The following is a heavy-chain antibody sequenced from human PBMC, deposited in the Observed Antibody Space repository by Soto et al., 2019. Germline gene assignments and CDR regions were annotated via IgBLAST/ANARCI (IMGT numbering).Heavy chain of an antibody. Sequence: SETLSLTCTVSGGSISSYYWTWIRQPPGKGLKWIGYIYYSGTTNYNPSLKSRVTISVDTSKNQFSLKLSSVTAADTAVYYCARHPGGGVINRWGPGTLVTVS. D-gene: IGHD3-16*02. CDR1: GGSISSYY. J-gene: IGHJ4*02. CDR2: IYYSGTT. V-gene: IGHV4-59*08. CDR3: ARHPGGGVINR.